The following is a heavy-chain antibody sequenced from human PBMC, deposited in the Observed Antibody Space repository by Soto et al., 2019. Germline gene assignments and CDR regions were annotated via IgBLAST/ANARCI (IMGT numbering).Heavy chain of an antibody. CDR2: IWYDGSNK. CDR1: GFTFSRYG. Sequence: QVQLVESGGGVVQPGRSLRLSCAASGFTFSRYGMHWVRQAPGKGLEWVAVIWYDGSNKYYADSVKGRFTISRDNSKNTLYLQMNCLRAEDTAVYYCARDFVRYLDYWGQGTLVTVSS. J-gene: IGHJ4*02. V-gene: IGHV3-33*01. D-gene: IGHD3-3*01. CDR3: ARDFVRYLDY.